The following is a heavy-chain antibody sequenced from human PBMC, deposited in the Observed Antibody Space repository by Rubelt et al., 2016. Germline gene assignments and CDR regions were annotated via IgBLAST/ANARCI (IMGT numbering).Heavy chain of an antibody. V-gene: IGHV4-39*07. CDR2: INHSGRT. Sequence: QLQLQESGPGLVKPSETLSLTCTVSGGSISSSSYYWGWIRQPPGKGLEWIGEINHSGRTNYNPSLKSRVTISVDTSKNPFSLKLSSVAAADTAVYYCAKPTGWFDPWGQGTLVSVSS. D-gene: IGHD1-14*01. CDR3: AKPTGWFDP. CDR1: GGSISSSSYY. J-gene: IGHJ5*02.